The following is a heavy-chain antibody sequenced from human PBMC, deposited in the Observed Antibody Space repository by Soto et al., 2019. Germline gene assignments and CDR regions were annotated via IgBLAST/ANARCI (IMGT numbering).Heavy chain of an antibody. CDR2: IWYDGSNK. Sequence: QVQLVESGGGVVQPGRSLRLSCAASGFSFSSYGMHWVRQAPSKGLEWVAVIWYDGSNKYYADSVKGRFTISRDNSKNTLYLQMNSLRAEDTAVYYCAMASNSDDYGDYVMIGAFDIWGQGTMVTVSS. V-gene: IGHV3-33*01. CDR3: AMASNSDDYGDYVMIGAFDI. J-gene: IGHJ3*02. CDR1: GFSFSSYG. D-gene: IGHD4-17*01.